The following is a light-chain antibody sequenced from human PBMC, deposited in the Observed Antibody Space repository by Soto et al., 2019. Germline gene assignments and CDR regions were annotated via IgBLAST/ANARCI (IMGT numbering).Light chain of an antibody. J-gene: IGKJ1*01. CDR1: QSVSNNY. V-gene: IGKV3D-20*02. CDR2: DAS. Sequence: ETVLTQSPGTLALSPGDRATLSCRASQSVSNNYLAWYQQRPGQAPRLLIFDASTRATGIPDRFSGSGSGTDFTLTISSLEPEDFAVYYCQQRSNWPRTFGQGTKVDIK. CDR3: QQRSNWPRT.